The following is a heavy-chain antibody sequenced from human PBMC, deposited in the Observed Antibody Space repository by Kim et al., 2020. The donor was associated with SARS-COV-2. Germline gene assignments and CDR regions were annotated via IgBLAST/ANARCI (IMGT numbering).Heavy chain of an antibody. V-gene: IGHV4-31*02. Sequence: TYYNPSLKSRVTISVDTSKNQFSLKLSSVTAADTAVYYCARVWTSSTLGYWGQGTLVTVSS. CDR3: ARVWTSSTLGY. CDR2: T. D-gene: IGHD2-2*01. J-gene: IGHJ4*02.